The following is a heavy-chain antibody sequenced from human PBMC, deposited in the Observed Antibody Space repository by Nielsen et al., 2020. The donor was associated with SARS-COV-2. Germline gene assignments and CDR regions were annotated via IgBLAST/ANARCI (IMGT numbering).Heavy chain of an antibody. J-gene: IGHJ6*02. D-gene: IGHD3-22*01. CDR2: INAGNGNT. CDR3: ARAPRSSGYYYYGMDV. Sequence: WVRQAPGQRLEWMGWINAGNGNTKYLQKFQGRVTITRDTSASTAYMELSSLSSEDTAVYYCARAPRSSGYYYYGMDVWGQGTTVTVSS. V-gene: IGHV1-3*01.